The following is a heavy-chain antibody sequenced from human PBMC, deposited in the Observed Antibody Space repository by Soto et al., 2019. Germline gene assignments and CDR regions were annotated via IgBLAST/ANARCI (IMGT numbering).Heavy chain of an antibody. D-gene: IGHD3-10*01. CDR2: ISSDGTLT. J-gene: IGHJ4*02. Sequence: QGQLVQSGGGLVAPGGSLRLSCAASGFTFSDHYKTWIRQAPGKGLEWVSKISSDGTLTYYADSVKGRFTVSRDNAKNSLYLQMDSLRAEDTAVYYCAGDTFYYGSGFWGQGTLVTVSS. CDR3: AGDTFYYGSGF. CDR1: GFTFSDHY. V-gene: IGHV3-11*01.